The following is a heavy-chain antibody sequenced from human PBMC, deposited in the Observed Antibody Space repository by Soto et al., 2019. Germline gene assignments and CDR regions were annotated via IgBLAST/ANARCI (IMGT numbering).Heavy chain of an antibody. CDR3: AKKRSIFGVADYDS. V-gene: IGHV3-23*01. D-gene: IGHD3-3*01. CDR1: DFNFTRYT. J-gene: IGHJ4*02. CDR2: ISTSDTT. Sequence: GGSLRLSCLVSDFNFTRYTMSWVRQSPGKGLEWVSSISTSDTTYYAESVKGRFTISRDISKNTLFLQMNRLRAEDTALYYCAKKRSIFGVADYDSWGQGTLVTVSS.